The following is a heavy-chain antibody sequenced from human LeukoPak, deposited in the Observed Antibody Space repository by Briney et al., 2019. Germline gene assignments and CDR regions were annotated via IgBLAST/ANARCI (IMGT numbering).Heavy chain of an antibody. Sequence: GASVKVSCKASGYTFTSYGISWVRQAPGQGLEWMGWISAYNGNTNYAQKLQGRVTMTTDTSTSTAYMELRSLRSDDTAVYYCARGGTPPTPYYGSGSYYFDREAQYNWFDPWGQGTLVTVSS. CDR2: ISAYNGNT. D-gene: IGHD3-10*01. J-gene: IGHJ5*02. CDR3: ARGGTPPTPYYGSGSYYFDREAQYNWFDP. V-gene: IGHV1-18*01. CDR1: GYTFTSYG.